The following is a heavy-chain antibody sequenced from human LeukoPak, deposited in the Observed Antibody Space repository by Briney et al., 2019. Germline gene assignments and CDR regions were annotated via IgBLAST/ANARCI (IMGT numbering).Heavy chain of an antibody. V-gene: IGHV1-46*01. D-gene: IGHD1-26*01. CDR1: GYTFTNYY. Sequence: ASVKVSCKASGYTFTNYYMHWVRQAPGQGLEWMGIINPSGGSTSYAQKFQGRVTMTRDTSTSTVYMELSSLRSEDTAVYYCAREQSSVYGMDVWGQGTTVTVSS. CDR3: AREQSSVYGMDV. J-gene: IGHJ6*02. CDR2: INPSGGST.